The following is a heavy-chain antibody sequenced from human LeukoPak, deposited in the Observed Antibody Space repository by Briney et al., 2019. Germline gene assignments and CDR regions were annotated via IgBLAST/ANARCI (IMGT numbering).Heavy chain of an antibody. CDR3: ARGIMIRSGEVIVRNHFFDN. D-gene: IGHD3-16*02. J-gene: IGHJ4*02. CDR2: IYHRGSN. V-gene: IGHV4-30-2*01. CDR1: GGSISSGDSS. Sequence: SETLSLTCSLSGGSISSGDSSWSWLRQPPGKGLEWIGSIYHRGSNDYNPSLESRVSISVDRSTNQFSLKMNSVTAADTAVYYCARGIMIRSGEVIVRNHFFDNWGQGSPVTVSS.